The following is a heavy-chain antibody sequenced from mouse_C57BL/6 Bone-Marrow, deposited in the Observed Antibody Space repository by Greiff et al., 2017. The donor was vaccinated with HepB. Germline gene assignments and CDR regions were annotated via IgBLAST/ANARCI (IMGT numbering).Heavy chain of an antibody. J-gene: IGHJ2*01. CDR3: ARGGLRNY. CDR2: INPYNGGT. V-gene: IGHV1-19*01. D-gene: IGHD2-2*01. CDR1: GYTFTDYY. Sequence: EVQLQESGPVLVKPGASVKMSCKASGYTFTDYYMNWVKQSHGKSLEWIGVINPYNGGTSYNQKFKGKATLTVDNSSSTAYMELNSLTSEDSAVYYCARGGLRNYWGQGTTLTVSS.